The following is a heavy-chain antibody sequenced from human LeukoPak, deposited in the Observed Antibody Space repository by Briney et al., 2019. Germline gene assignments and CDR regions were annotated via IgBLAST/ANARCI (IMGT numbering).Heavy chain of an antibody. CDR2: INPNRGGT. J-gene: IGHJ4*02. D-gene: IGHD5-12*01. CDR3: ASSIYSGYGFDN. V-gene: IGHV1-2*02. Sequence: ASVKVSCKASGYTFTGYYMHWVRQAPGQGLEWMGWINPNRGGTNYAQKFQGRVTMTRDTSISTAYMELSRLRSDDTAVYYCASSIYSGYGFDNWGQGTPVTVSS. CDR1: GYTFTGYY.